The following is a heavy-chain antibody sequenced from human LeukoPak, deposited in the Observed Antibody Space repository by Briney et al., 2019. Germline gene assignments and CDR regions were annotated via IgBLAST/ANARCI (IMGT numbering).Heavy chain of an antibody. Sequence: GGSLRLSCAAAGFTFSTYWMSWVRQAPGKGLEWVANIKQDGSEKCYVDSVKGRFTISRDNAKNSLYLQMNSLRGEDTAVYYCASGQQLGYWGQGTLVTVSS. J-gene: IGHJ4*02. D-gene: IGHD6-13*01. CDR1: GFTFSTYW. V-gene: IGHV3-7*03. CDR2: IKQDGSEK. CDR3: ASGQQLGY.